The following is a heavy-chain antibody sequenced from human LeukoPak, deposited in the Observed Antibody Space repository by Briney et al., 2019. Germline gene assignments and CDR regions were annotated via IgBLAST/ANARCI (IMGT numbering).Heavy chain of an antibody. D-gene: IGHD3-16*01. V-gene: IGHV3-7*01. CDR3: ASTWGFCY. CDR1: GYTFSSYW. J-gene: IGHJ4*02. Sequence: GGSLRLSCSASGYTFSSYWMSWVRQAPAKGLEWEATKKQHGSERKYVDSVKGRFTISRDNAKNSLYLQMNCPRVEVTAVYYCASTWGFCYGGQGTLVTVSS. CDR2: KKQHGSER.